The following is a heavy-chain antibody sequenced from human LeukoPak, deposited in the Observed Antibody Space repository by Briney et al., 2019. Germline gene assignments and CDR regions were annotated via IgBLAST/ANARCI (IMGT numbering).Heavy chain of an antibody. V-gene: IGHV5-51*01. J-gene: IGHJ4*02. CDR2: IYPADSDT. CDR3: ARPYYGSGTYLD. CDR1: GYIFTSYW. Sequence: GEPLKISCKAFGYIFTSYWIAWVRQMPGKGLEWMGIIYPADSDTRYSPSFQGQVTISADKSIYTAYLQWSSLRASDTAIYYCARPYYGSGTYLDWGQGTRVTVSS. D-gene: IGHD3-10*01.